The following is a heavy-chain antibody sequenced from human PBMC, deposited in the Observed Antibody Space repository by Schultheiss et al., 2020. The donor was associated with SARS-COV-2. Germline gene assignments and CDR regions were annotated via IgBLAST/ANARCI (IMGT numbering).Heavy chain of an antibody. CDR2: ISGSGGST. D-gene: IGHD2-15*01. CDR1: GFTVSSNY. CDR3: ARGGGPQWCLDY. V-gene: IGHV3-21*01. Sequence: GGSLRLSCAASGFTVSSNYMSWVRQAPGKGLEWVSAISGSGGSTYYADSVKGRFTISRDNAKNSLYLQMNSLRAEDTAVYYCARGGGPQWCLDYWGQGTLVTVSS. J-gene: IGHJ4*02.